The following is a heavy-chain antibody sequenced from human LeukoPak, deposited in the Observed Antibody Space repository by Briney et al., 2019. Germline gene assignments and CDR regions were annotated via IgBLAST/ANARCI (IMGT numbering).Heavy chain of an antibody. V-gene: IGHV4-59*02. Sequence: PSETLSLTCTVSGGSVSSYYWSWIRQPPGKGLEWIGYIYYSGSTNYNPSLKSRVTISVDTSKNQSSLKLSSVTAADTAVYYCARERRSGYCSGGSCPRYYFDYWGQGTLVTVSS. CDR2: IYYSGST. D-gene: IGHD2-15*01. CDR1: GGSVSSYY. J-gene: IGHJ4*02. CDR3: ARERRSGYCSGGSCPRYYFDY.